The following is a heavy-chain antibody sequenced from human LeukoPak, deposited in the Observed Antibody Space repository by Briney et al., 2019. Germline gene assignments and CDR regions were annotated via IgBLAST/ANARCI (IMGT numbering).Heavy chain of an antibody. CDR1: GFTFSGFS. CDR3: AKDSIPDGYNSLDY. J-gene: IGHJ4*02. V-gene: IGHV3-23*01. Sequence: GGSLRLSCEPSGFTFSGFSMNWVRQAPGKGREWVSLIFGNGGRTFYSDSVKGRFTISRDNSKNTLYLQMDSLRVEDTAIYYCAKDSIPDGYNSLDYWGQGTLVTVSS. CDR2: IFGNGGRT. D-gene: IGHD5-24*01.